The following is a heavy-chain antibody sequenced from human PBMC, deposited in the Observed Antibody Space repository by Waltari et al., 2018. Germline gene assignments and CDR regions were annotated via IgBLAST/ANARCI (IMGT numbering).Heavy chain of an antibody. Sequence: QVQLQQWGAGLLKPSETLSLPCAVYGGSFSGYYWSWIRQPPGKGLEWIGEINHSGSTNYNPSLKSRVTISVDTSKNQFSLKLSSVTAADTAVYYCARVKGRYYDSSGYTRYMDVWGKGTTVTVSS. CDR1: GGSFSGYY. V-gene: IGHV4-34*01. CDR3: ARVKGRYYDSSGYTRYMDV. J-gene: IGHJ6*03. CDR2: INHSGST. D-gene: IGHD3-22*01.